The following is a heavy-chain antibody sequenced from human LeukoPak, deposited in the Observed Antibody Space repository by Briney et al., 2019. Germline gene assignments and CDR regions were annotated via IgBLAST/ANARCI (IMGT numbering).Heavy chain of an antibody. D-gene: IGHD3-3*01. CDR2: IKSKTDGGTT. CDR3: TTNPRPYYDFWSGYFHFDY. CDR1: GFTFSNAW. Sequence: AGGSLRLSCAASGFTFSNAWMSWVRQAPGKGLEWVGRIKSKTDGGTTDYAAPVKGRFTISRDDSKNTLYLHMNSLKTEDTAVYYCTTNPRPYYDFWSGYFHFDYWGQGTLVTVSS. J-gene: IGHJ4*02. V-gene: IGHV3-15*01.